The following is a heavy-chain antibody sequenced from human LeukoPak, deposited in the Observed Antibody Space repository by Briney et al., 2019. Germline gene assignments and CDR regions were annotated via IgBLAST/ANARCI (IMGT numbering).Heavy chain of an antibody. V-gene: IGHV3-11*01. D-gene: IGHD5-12*01. J-gene: IGHJ4*02. Sequence: GGSLRLSCAASGFTFSDYYMSWIRQAPGKGLGWVSYISSSGSTIYYADSVKGRFTISRDNAKNSLYLQMNSLRAEDTAVYYCARASGYDYWSYFDYRGQGTLVTVSS. CDR2: ISSSGSTI. CDR1: GFTFSDYY. CDR3: ARASGYDYWSYFDY.